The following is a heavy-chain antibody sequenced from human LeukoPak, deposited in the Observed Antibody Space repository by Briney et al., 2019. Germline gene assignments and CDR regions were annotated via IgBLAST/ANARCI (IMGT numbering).Heavy chain of an antibody. D-gene: IGHD6-13*01. CDR2: IVVGSGNT. Sequence: SVKVSCKASGFTFTSSSMQWVRQARGQRLEWIGWIVVGSGNTNYAQKFQERVTITRDMSTSTAYMELSSLRSEDTAVYYCAADGGSSSRYAFDIWGQGTMVTVSS. CDR3: AADGGSSSRYAFDI. V-gene: IGHV1-58*02. J-gene: IGHJ3*02. CDR1: GFTFTSSS.